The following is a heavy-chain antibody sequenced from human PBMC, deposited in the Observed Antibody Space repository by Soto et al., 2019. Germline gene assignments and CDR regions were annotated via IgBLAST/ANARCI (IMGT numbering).Heavy chain of an antibody. CDR1: GFTFSSYS. CDR3: ASGGYDWDYYYYYMDV. Sequence: EVQLVESGGGLVKPGGSLRLSCAASGFTFSSYSMNWVRQAPGKGLEWVSSISSSSSYIYYADSVKGRFTISRDNAKNSLYLQMNSLRAEDTAVYCCASGGYDWDYYYYYMDVWGKGTTVTVSS. J-gene: IGHJ6*03. CDR2: ISSSSSYI. V-gene: IGHV3-21*01. D-gene: IGHD5-12*01.